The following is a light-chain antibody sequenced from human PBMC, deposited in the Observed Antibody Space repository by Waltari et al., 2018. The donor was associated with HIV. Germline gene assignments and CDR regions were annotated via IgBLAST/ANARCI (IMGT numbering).Light chain of an antibody. CDR2: DVT. CDR1: NSHVGGYYY. CDR3: TSSTSSSAWL. Sequence: QSALPQPASVSVSLGHSITFTFTATNSHVGGYYYVSWYQQHPGKSPKIILFDVTKRPSGVSDRSSGSKSGNTASLTVSGLQAEDEADYYCTSSTSSSAWLFGGGTKLTVL. V-gene: IGLV2-14*03. J-gene: IGLJ3*02.